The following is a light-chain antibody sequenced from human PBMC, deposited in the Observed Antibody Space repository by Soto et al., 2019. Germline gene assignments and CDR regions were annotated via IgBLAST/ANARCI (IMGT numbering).Light chain of an antibody. CDR2: DAA. V-gene: IGKV1-33*01. Sequence: DIQMTQSPSSLSASVGDRVTITFQASQDIKNFLNWYQQRPGRDPKLLIYDAANLETGVPSRFSRSRSGTDFTFTINSLQPEDIATYYSQQYDNLTYNVGQGTKLEIK. CDR3: QQYDNLTYN. CDR1: QDIKNF. J-gene: IGKJ2*01.